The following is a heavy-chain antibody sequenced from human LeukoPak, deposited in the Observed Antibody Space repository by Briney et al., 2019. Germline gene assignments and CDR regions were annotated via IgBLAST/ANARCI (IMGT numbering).Heavy chain of an antibody. Sequence: GGSLRLSCAASGFTFSSDSMHWVRQAPGKGLEWVSSISSSSSYIYYADSVKGRFAISRDNAKHSLYLQMNSLRAEDTAVYYCAREGSSSSGFDYWGQGTLVTVSS. CDR1: GFTFSSDS. CDR2: ISSSSSYI. J-gene: IGHJ4*02. D-gene: IGHD6-6*01. CDR3: AREGSSSSGFDY. V-gene: IGHV3-21*01.